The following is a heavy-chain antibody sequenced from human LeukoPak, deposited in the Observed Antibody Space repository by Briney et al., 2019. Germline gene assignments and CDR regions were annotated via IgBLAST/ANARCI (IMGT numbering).Heavy chain of an antibody. J-gene: IGHJ3*02. CDR1: EYTFTRHT. V-gene: IGHV1-3*01. CDR2: INAGNGDT. D-gene: IGHD4-17*01. Sequence: ASVKVSCKASEYTFTRHTIHWVRQAPGQRLEWMGWINAGNGDTKYSQNFQGTVSITRDTSASTAYMELSSLRSEDTAIYYCARETSVTQNDAFDIWGQGTMVTVFS. CDR3: ARETSVTQNDAFDI.